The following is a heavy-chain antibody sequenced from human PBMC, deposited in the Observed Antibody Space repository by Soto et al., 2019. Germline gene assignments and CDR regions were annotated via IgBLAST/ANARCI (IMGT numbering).Heavy chain of an antibody. Sequence: SETLSLTCTVSGGSISSGDYYWSWIRQPPGKGLEWIGNIYNSGSTYYNPSLKSRVTISVDTSKNQLSLKLSFVTAADTAVFYCARYGNTSPGFCSGGSCSLTRRKFDYWGQGTPVPVSS. CDR3: ARYGNTSPGFCSGGSCSLTRRKFDY. J-gene: IGHJ4*02. D-gene: IGHD2-15*01. CDR2: IYNSGST. CDR1: GGSISSGDYY. V-gene: IGHV4-30-4*01.